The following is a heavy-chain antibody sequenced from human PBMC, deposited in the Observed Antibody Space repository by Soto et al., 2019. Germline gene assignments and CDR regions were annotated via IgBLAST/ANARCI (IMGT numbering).Heavy chain of an antibody. CDR2: IHHSGNT. Sequence: QVQLQESGPGLVKPSGTLSLTCAVSGDSIGNNNWWSWVRQPPGKGLEWIGEIHHSGNTNYNPSLNSGVSMSVEKSKNQFSLNLRSVTAADTAVYYCAHTIGAGSYVPYWGQGNLVTVSS. CDR3: AHTIGAGSYVPY. CDR1: GDSIGNNNW. V-gene: IGHV4-4*02. D-gene: IGHD3-10*01. J-gene: IGHJ4*02.